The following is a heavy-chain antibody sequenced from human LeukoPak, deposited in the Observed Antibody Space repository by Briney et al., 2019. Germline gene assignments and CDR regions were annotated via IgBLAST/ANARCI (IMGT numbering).Heavy chain of an antibody. D-gene: IGHD2-15*01. V-gene: IGHV4-59*04. CDR3: ARLDCIVEGCYNH. Sequence: KASETLSLTCSVSGDSLTRNWIRHPPGMGLEWIGYVSSGGTTDYSPPLRSRLIMSVDTAKNDISLILTSVTAADTAIYYCARLDCIVEGCYNHWGRGSLVTVSS. CDR2: VSSGGTT. J-gene: IGHJ4*02. CDR1: GDSLT.